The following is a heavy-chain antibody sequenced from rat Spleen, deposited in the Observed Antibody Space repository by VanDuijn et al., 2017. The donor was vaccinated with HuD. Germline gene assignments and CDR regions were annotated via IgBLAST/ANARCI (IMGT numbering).Heavy chain of an antibody. D-gene: IGHD1-5*01. CDR1: GFSLTSTG. CDR2: IWAGGST. Sequence: QVQLKESGPGLMQPSETLSLTCTVSGFSLTSTGVGWVRQPLGKGLVWMGTIWAGGSTNYNSAVQSRLSISRDTSKSQVFLKMNSLQPEDTGTYYCGRDEYRDNWGFAYWGQGTLVTVSS. CDR3: GRDEYRDNWGFAY. J-gene: IGHJ3*01. V-gene: IGHV2-72*01.